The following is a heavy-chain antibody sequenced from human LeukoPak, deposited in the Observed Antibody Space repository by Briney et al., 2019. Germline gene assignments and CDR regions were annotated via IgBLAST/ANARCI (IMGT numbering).Heavy chain of an antibody. J-gene: IGHJ6*02. D-gene: IGHD4-4*01. CDR1: GFTFSSYG. Sequence: PGRSLRLSCAASGFTFSSYGMHWVRQAPGKGLEWVAVIWYDGSNKYYADSVKGRFTISRDNSKNTLYLQMNSLRAEDTAVYYCAKDILMTTSSWYYYGMDVWGQGTTVTVSS. V-gene: IGHV3-33*06. CDR2: IWYDGSNK. CDR3: AKDILMTTSSWYYYGMDV.